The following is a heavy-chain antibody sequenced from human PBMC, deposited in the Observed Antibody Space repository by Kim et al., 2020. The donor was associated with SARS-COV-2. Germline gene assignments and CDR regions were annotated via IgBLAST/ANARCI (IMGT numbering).Heavy chain of an antibody. J-gene: IGHJ4*02. V-gene: IGHV5-51*01. D-gene: IGHD3-10*01. CDR3: ARHAPFGNVLIQVYYFGH. CDR1: GYNFNNYW. Sequence: GESLKISCTGSGYNFNNYWIAWVRQVPGRGLEYMGLIFPGDADSRYSPSFRDHVTISADKSTNTAFLQWHSLEASDTAIYYCARHAPFGNVLIQVYYFGHWGLGHRVSVSS. CDR2: IFPGDADS.